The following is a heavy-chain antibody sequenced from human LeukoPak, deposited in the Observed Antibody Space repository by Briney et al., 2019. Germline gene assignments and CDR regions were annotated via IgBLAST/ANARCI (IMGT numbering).Heavy chain of an antibody. Sequence: GGSLRLSCAASGFTFSSYTVSWVRQAPGNGLEWVSVIYSGGSAYYADSVKGRFTISRDNSKNTLYLQMNSLRAEDTAVYYCARDDSSGYYHDYWGQGTLVTVSS. J-gene: IGHJ4*02. CDR1: GFTFSSYT. D-gene: IGHD3-22*01. CDR3: ARDDSSGYYHDY. V-gene: IGHV3-53*01. CDR2: IYSGGSA.